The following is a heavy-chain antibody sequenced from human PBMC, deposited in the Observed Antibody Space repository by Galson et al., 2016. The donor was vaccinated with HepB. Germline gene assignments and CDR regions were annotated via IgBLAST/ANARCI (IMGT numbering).Heavy chain of an antibody. V-gene: IGHV4-30-2*01. Sequence: TLSLTCGVSGGSINHGAFFWSWIRQPPGKGLEWIGYIYHGGSTYYNPSLKGRVTISVDRSKNQFSLKVTSVTAADTAVYYCAAYNNFDWCFHLWGRGTLVTVSS. CDR1: GGSINHGAFF. CDR3: AAYNNFDWCFHL. D-gene: IGHD4-11*01. J-gene: IGHJ2*01. CDR2: IYHGGST.